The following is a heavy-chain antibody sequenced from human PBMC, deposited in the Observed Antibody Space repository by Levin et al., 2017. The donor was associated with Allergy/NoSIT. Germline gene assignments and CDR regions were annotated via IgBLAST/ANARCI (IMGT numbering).Heavy chain of an antibody. CDR2: INHSGST. D-gene: IGHD5-18*01. V-gene: IGHV4-34*01. CDR1: GGSFSGYY. J-gene: IGHJ3*02. CDR3: ARDSIQTAAFDI. Sequence: SETLSLTCAVYGGSFSGYYWSWIRQPPGKGLEWIGEINHSGSTNYNPSLKSRVTISVDTSKNQFSLKLSSVTAADTAVYYCARDSIQTAAFDIWGQGTMVTVSS.